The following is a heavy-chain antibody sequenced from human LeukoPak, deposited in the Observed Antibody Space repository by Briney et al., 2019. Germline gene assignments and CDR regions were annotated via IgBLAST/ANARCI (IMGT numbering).Heavy chain of an antibody. Sequence: SGGSLRLSCAVSGFTFSSYTMSWVRQAPGKGLEWVSSISSSGSYIYSADSMKGRFTISRDNAKKSLYLQMNSLRAEDTAIYYCSRDRARIGVTTGAFDFWGQGTVVTVSS. V-gene: IGHV3-21*01. CDR1: GFTFSSYT. CDR3: SRDRARIGVTTGAFDF. D-gene: IGHD6-19*01. CDR2: ISSSGSYI. J-gene: IGHJ3*01.